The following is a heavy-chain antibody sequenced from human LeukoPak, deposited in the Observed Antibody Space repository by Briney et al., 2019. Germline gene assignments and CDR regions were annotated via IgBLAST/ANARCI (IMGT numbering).Heavy chain of an antibody. CDR3: ARIGDCGSTSCLGDFDY. Sequence: SETLSLTCTVSGGSFRSYYWSWIRQPPGKGLEWIGYIYYSGSTKYNPSLKSRVTISVDTSKNQFSLKLSSVTAADTAVYYCARIGDCGSTSCLGDFDYWGQGTLVTVSS. CDR1: GGSFRSYY. V-gene: IGHV4-59*01. CDR2: IYYSGST. D-gene: IGHD2-2*01. J-gene: IGHJ4*02.